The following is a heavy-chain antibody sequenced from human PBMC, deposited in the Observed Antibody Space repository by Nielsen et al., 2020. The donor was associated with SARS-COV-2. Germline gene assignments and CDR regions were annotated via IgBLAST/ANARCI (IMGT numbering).Heavy chain of an antibody. Sequence: GESLKISCAASGFTFSTYGIHWVRQAPGKGLEWVATISYDGSDEHYADSVKGRLTISRDNSKNTLYLQMNSLRAEDTAVYYCATWGTYGDLDAFHFWGQGTMVTVSS. CDR3: ATWGTYGDLDAFHF. CDR1: GFTFSTYG. J-gene: IGHJ3*01. D-gene: IGHD4-17*01. CDR2: ISYDGSDE. V-gene: IGHV3-30*03.